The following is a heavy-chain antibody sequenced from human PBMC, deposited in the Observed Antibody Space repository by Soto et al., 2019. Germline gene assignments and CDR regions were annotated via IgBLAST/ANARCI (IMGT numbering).Heavy chain of an antibody. J-gene: IGHJ6*02. Sequence: QVHLQESGPGLVKPSGTLSLICTVSGNSMFNYYWSWIRQPAGKGLECIGRVYPDGTAIYNPSLKSRVTLSVDMSKNQSSLTVNSVTAADTAVYYCAKGGFVDGDYRHHVMDVWGQGATVIVS. D-gene: IGHD4-17*01. CDR2: VYPDGTA. CDR1: GNSMFNYY. V-gene: IGHV4-4*07. CDR3: AKGGFVDGDYRHHVMDV.